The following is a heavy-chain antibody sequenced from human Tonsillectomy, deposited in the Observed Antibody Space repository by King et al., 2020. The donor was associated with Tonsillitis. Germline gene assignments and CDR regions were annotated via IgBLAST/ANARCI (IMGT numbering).Heavy chain of an antibody. D-gene: IGHD5-12*01. CDR3: AKDSGYLSLDAFDI. CDR2: ISGSGVNT. V-gene: IGHV3-23*04. CDR1: GFTFSSQA. Sequence: VQLVESGGGLVQPGGSLRLSCAASGFTFSSQAMTWVRQAPGKGLEWVSSISGSGVNTYYGESVKGRFTISRDNSKNTLFLQMSSLRAEDTAVYYCAKDSGYLSLDAFDIWGQGTMVTVSS. J-gene: IGHJ3*02.